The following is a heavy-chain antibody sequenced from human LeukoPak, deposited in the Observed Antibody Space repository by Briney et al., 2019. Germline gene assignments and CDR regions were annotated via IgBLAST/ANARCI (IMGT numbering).Heavy chain of an antibody. CDR3: ARDWDTYYDFWSGYPAAY. V-gene: IGHV1-18*01. J-gene: IGHJ4*02. Sequence: ASVKVSCKASGYTFTSYGISWVRQAPGQGLEWMGWISAYNGNTIYAQKLQGRVTMTTDTSTSTAYMEPRSLRSDDTAVYYCARDWDTYYDFWSGYPAAYWGQGTLVTVSS. D-gene: IGHD3-3*01. CDR2: ISAYNGNT. CDR1: GYTFTSYG.